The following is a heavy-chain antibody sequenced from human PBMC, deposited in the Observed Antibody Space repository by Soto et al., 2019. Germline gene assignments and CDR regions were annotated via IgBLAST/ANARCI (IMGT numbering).Heavy chain of an antibody. CDR1: GYSFTSYW. J-gene: IGHJ6*02. V-gene: IGHV5-10-1*01. D-gene: IGHD2-2*02. Sequence: GESLKISCKGSGYSFTSYWISGVRQMPGKGLEWMGRIDPSDSYTNYSPSFQGHVTISADKSISTAYLQWSSLKASDTAMYYCATRYCSSTSCYNYYGMDVWGQGTTVTVSS. CDR2: IDPSDSYT. CDR3: ATRYCSSTSCYNYYGMDV.